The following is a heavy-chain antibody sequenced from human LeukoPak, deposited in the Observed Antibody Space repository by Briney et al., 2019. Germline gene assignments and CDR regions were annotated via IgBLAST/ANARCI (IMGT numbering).Heavy chain of an antibody. CDR1: GFTFSSYA. V-gene: IGHV3-30-3*01. J-gene: IGHJ6*02. CDR2: ISYDGGNK. Sequence: GGSLRLSCAASGFTFSSYAMHWVRQAPGRGLEWVAVISYDGGNKYYADSVKGRFTISRDNSKNTLYLQMNSLRAEDTAVYYCARATEAATHYYYYGMDVWGQGTTVTVSS. CDR3: ARATEAATHYYYYGMDV.